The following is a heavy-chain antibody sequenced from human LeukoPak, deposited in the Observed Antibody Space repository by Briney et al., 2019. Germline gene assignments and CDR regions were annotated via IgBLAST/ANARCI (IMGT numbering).Heavy chain of an antibody. CDR1: GGSFSGYY. Sequence: PSETLSLTCAVYGGSFSGYYWSWIRQPPGKVLEWIGYIYYSGSTNYNPSLKSRVTISVDTSKNQFSLKLSSVTAADTAVYYCARGSGSYLYWGQGTLVTVSS. V-gene: IGHV4-59*08. D-gene: IGHD6-19*01. CDR3: ARGSGSYLY. CDR2: IYYSGST. J-gene: IGHJ4*02.